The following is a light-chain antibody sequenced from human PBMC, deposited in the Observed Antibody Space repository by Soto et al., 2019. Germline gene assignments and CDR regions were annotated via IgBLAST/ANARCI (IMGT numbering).Light chain of an antibody. V-gene: IGKV1-39*01. Sequence: DIQLTQSPSSLSASVGDRVTITCRASQGIGFFVNWYHQKPGKAPKLLIYAASSLQSGVPSRFSGSGSGTDFTLTITSLQPEDFGTYYCQQSYGNPGFAPGTKVDIK. J-gene: IGKJ3*01. CDR3: QQSYGNPG. CDR1: QGIGFF. CDR2: AAS.